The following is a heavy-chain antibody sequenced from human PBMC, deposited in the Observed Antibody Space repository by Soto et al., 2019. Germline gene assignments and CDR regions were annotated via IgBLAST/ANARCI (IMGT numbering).Heavy chain of an antibody. J-gene: IGHJ3*02. V-gene: IGHV3-15*01. CDR2: IKSKTDGGTT. CDR1: GFTFSNAW. CDR3: TTDRSPHLYGDYVGAFDI. D-gene: IGHD4-17*01. Sequence: GGSLRLSCAASGFTFSNAWMSWVRQAPGKGLEWVGRIKSKTDGGTTDYAAPVKGRFTISRDDSKNTLYLQMNSLKTEDTAVYYCTTDRSPHLYGDYVGAFDIWGQGTMVTVSS.